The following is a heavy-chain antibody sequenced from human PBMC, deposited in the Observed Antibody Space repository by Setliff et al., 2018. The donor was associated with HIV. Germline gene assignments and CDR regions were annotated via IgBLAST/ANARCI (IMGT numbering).Heavy chain of an antibody. CDR2: IFRSGTT. CDR1: GGSFGDYH. J-gene: IGHJ5*02. CDR3: ARDRHYSGLGSYGP. Sequence: KASETLSLTCTLSGGSFGDYHWSWIRQPAGRGLEWIGRIFRSGTTDYKFSLKSQVTTSIDTSRNQFSLRLTSVTAEDTAVYYCARDRHYSGLGSYGPWGPGTLVTVSS. D-gene: IGHD3-10*01. V-gene: IGHV4-4*07.